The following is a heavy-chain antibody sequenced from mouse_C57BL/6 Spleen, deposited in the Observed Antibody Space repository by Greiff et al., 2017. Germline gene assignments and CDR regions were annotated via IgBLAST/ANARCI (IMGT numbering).Heavy chain of an antibody. CDR2: ISYDGSN. Sequence: EVQLQQSGPGLVKPSQSLSLTCSVTGYSITSGYYWNWIRQFPGNKLEWMGYISYDGSNNYNPSLKNRISITRDTSKNQFFLKLNSVTTEDTATYYCARTLDYWGQGTTLTVSS. J-gene: IGHJ2*01. CDR1: GYSITSGYY. CDR3: ARTLDY. V-gene: IGHV3-6*01.